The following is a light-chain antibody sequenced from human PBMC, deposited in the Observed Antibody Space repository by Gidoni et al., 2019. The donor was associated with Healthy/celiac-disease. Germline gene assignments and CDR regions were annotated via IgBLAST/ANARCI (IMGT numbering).Light chain of an antibody. CDR2: YAS. V-gene: IGKV3-11*01. CDR3: YQRGNWPPT. CDR1: HSGSNN. Sequence: TRPPATPALSPGERATPSCRASHSGSNNLAWYQQKPGQAPRVLLYYASTRATGIPARFSGSGSATAFTLTISSLEPEDFSASYCYQRGNWPPTFGGXTKVEIK. J-gene: IGKJ4*01.